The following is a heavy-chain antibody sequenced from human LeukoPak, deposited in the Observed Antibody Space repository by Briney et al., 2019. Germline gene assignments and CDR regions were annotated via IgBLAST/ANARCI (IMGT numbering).Heavy chain of an antibody. D-gene: IGHD2-15*01. CDR2: INHSGST. CDR1: GGSFSGYY. CDR3: ARIPGYCSGGSCYWSYYYYMDV. Sequence: SETLSLTCAVYGGSFSGYYWSWIRQPPGKGLEWIGEINHSGSTNYNPSLKSRVTISVDTSKNQFSLKLSSVTAADTAVYYCARIPGYCSGGSCYWSYYYYMDVWGKGTTVTISS. J-gene: IGHJ6*03. V-gene: IGHV4-34*01.